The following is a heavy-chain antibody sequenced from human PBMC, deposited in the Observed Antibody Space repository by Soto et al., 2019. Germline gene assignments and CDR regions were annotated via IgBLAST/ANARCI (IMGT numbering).Heavy chain of an antibody. J-gene: IGHJ5*02. CDR1: GGSINSAGHS. D-gene: IGHD6-19*01. CDR3: AGMPYTSGLRFDP. Sequence: PSETLSLTCTVSGGSINSAGHSWGWVRQSPGKALQWIGFIYQSGVTSYNPSLASRVSISLDRSNNQCSLKLKSVTAADTAVYFCAGMPYTSGLRFDPWGPGTLVTVSS. CDR2: IYQSGVT. V-gene: IGHV4-30-2*06.